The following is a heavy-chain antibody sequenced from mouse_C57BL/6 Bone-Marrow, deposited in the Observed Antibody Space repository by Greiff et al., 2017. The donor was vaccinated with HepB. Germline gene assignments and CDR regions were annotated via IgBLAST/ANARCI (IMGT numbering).Heavy chain of an antibody. CDR3: ARGGGPRAWFAY. CDR2: IYPGSGNT. V-gene: IGHV1-76*01. Sequence: VQLQQSGAELVRPGASVKLSCKASGYTFTDYYINWVKQRPGQGLEWIARIYPGSGNTYYNEKFKGKATLTAEKSSSTAYMQLSSLTSEDSAVYFCARGGGPRAWFAYWGQGTLVTVSA. CDR1: GYTFTDYY. J-gene: IGHJ3*01.